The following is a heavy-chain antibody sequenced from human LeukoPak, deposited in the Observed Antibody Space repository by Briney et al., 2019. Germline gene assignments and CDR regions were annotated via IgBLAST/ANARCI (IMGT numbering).Heavy chain of an antibody. Sequence: PGGSLRLSCAASGFTFSTYAIHWVRQAPGKGLEWVAVISFDGVNTFYADSVKGRFTISRDNSNNTVYLQMNNLRPEDTADCARGQGYESYYYMDVWGKGTTVSVSS. CDR2: ISFDGVNT. CDR3: ARGQGYESYYYMDV. D-gene: IGHD2-2*01. V-gene: IGHV3-30*04. CDR1: GFTFSTYA. J-gene: IGHJ6*03.